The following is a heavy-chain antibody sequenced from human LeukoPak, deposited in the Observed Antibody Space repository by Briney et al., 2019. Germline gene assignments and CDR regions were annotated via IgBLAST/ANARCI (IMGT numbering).Heavy chain of an antibody. V-gene: IGHV3-23*01. CDR1: GFTFSSYW. Sequence: PGGSLRLSCAASGFTFSSYWMSWVRQAPGKGLEWVSAISGSGGSTYYADSVKGRFTISRDNSKNTLYLQMNSLRAEDTAVYYCANDYYDSSGSKGDAFDIWGQGTMVTVSS. CDR2: ISGSGGST. CDR3: ANDYYDSSGSKGDAFDI. D-gene: IGHD3-22*01. J-gene: IGHJ3*02.